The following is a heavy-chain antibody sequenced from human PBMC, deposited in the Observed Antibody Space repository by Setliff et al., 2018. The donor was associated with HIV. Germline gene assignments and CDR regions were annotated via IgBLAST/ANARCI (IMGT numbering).Heavy chain of an antibody. D-gene: IGHD3-10*01. CDR3: ARRSVSHGNGFDL. Sequence: PGESLKISCKGSGYSFTSYWISWVRQMPGKGLEWMGRIDPSNSNTRFSPSFQGQVSLSVDKSATTAYLHWSSLKASDTAIYYCARRSVSHGNGFDLWGQGTLVTVSS. J-gene: IGHJ3*01. V-gene: IGHV5-10-1*04. CDR2: IDPSNSNT. CDR1: GYSFTSYW.